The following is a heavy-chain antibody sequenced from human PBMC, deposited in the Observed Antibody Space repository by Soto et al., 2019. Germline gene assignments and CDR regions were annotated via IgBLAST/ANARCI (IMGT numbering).Heavy chain of an antibody. Sequence: EASVKVSCKASGYTFTGYYMHWVRQAPGQGLEWMGWINPNSGGTNYAQKFQGWVTMTRDTSISTAYMELSRLRSDDTAVYYCARGGSGSYHYYYYYMDVWGKGTTVTVSS. D-gene: IGHD3-10*01. CDR1: GYTFTGYY. J-gene: IGHJ6*03. CDR3: ARGGSGSYHYYYYYMDV. V-gene: IGHV1-2*04. CDR2: INPNSGGT.